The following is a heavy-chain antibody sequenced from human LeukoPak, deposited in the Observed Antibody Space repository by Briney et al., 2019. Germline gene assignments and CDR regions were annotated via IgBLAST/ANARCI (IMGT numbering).Heavy chain of an antibody. D-gene: IGHD3-10*01. CDR1: GGSISSGGYS. CDR3: ARVRGGYFDY. V-gene: IGHV4-30-2*01. CDR2: IYHSGST. Sequence: SQTLSLTCAVSGGSISSGGYSWSWIRRPPGQGLEWNGYIYHSGSTYYNPSLKSRVTISVDRSKNQFSLKLSSVTAADTAVYYCARVRGGYFDYWGQGTLVTVSS. J-gene: IGHJ4*02.